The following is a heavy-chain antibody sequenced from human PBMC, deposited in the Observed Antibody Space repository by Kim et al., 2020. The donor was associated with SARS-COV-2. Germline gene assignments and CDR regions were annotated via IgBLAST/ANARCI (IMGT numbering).Heavy chain of an antibody. CDR1: GYTFTSYA. Sequence: ASVKVSCKASGYTFTSYAMNWVRQAPGQGLEWMGWINTNTGNPTYAQGFTGRFVFSLDTSVSTAYLQISSLKAEDTAVYYCARDAIPQYNWNHGDWFDPWGQGTLVTVSS. D-gene: IGHD1-20*01. CDR3: ARDAIPQYNWNHGDWFDP. CDR2: INTNTGNP. V-gene: IGHV7-4-1*02. J-gene: IGHJ5*02.